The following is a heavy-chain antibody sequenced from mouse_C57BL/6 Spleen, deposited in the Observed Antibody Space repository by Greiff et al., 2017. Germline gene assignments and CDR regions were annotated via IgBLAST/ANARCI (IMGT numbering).Heavy chain of an antibody. D-gene: IGHD1-1*01. J-gene: IGHJ4*01. V-gene: IGHV1-55*01. CDR2: IYPGSGST. Sequence: QVQLQQPGAELVKPGASVTMSCKASGYTFTSYWLTWVKQRPGQGLEWIGDIYPGSGSTNYNEKFKSKATLTVDTSSSTAYMQLSSLTSEDSAVYYCAPITTVEDYAMDYWGQGTSGTVSS. CDR1: GYTFTSYW. CDR3: APITTVEDYAMDY.